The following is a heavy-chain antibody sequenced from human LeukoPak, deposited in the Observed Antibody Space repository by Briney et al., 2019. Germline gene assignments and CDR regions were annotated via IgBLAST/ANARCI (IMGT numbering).Heavy chain of an antibody. Sequence: PSETLSLTCNVSSASIDYSYYSWGWIRQPPGKGLEWIGSIHYSGNNYSNPSLKSRVIMAVDTSKNQVSLTLTSVTVADSGVYYCSRLGRGAVTRRGAFDIWGQGTTVTVSS. D-gene: IGHD4-11*01. CDR2: IHYSGNN. CDR3: SRLGRGAVTRRGAFDI. J-gene: IGHJ3*02. V-gene: IGHV4-39*01. CDR1: SASIDYSYYS.